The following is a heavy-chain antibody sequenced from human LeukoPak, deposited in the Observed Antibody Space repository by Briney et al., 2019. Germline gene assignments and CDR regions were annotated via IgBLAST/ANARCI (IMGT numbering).Heavy chain of an antibody. CDR3: ARRITGTTSDSFDY. D-gene: IGHD1-20*01. Sequence: MSSETLSLTCTVSGGSISSSSYYWGWIRQPPGKGLEWIGSIYYSGSTYYNPSLKSRVTISVDTSKNQFSLRLTSVTAADTAVYYCARRITGTTSDSFDYWGQGTLVTVSS. J-gene: IGHJ4*02. CDR2: IYYSGST. CDR1: GGSISSSSYY. V-gene: IGHV4-39*01.